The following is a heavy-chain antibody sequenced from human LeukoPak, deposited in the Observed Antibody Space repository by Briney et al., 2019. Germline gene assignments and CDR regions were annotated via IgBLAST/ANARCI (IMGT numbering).Heavy chain of an antibody. V-gene: IGHV3-53*01. Sequence: GGSLRLSCAASGFTVSSNYMSWVRQAPGKGLEWVSVIYSGGSTYYADSVKGRFTISRDNAKNSLYLQMNSLRAEDTAVYYCAREVGDYDILTGYSIYYFDYWGQGTLVTVSS. CDR3: AREVGDYDILTGYSIYYFDY. J-gene: IGHJ4*02. CDR2: IYSGGST. CDR1: GFTVSSNY. D-gene: IGHD3-9*01.